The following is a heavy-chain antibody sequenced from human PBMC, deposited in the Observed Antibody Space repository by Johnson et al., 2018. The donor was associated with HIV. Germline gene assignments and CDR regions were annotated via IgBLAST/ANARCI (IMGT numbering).Heavy chain of an antibody. Sequence: QVQLVESGGGVVQPGRSLRLSCAASGFTLSSFPLHWVRQAPGKGLEWVAVISYDGSNKYYADSVKGRFTISRDNSKNTLYLQMNSLRAEDTAVYYCARGHLAVAGTGDAFDIWGQGTMVTVSS. V-gene: IGHV3-30*04. CDR2: ISYDGSNK. CDR3: ARGHLAVAGTGDAFDI. D-gene: IGHD6-19*01. CDR1: GFTLSSFP. J-gene: IGHJ3*02.